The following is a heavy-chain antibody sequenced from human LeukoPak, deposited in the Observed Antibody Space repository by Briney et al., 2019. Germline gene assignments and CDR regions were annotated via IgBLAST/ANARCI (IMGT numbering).Heavy chain of an antibody. V-gene: IGHV1-2*06. CDR1: GYTFTGYS. CDR3: ARDSSKWSAFDS. CDR2: INPNSDNT. Sequence: ASVKVSCKASGYTFTGYSIHWVRQAPGQGLEWMGRINPNSDNTYYAEKFQGRVTMTTDTSISTAYMELSRLASDDTAVYYCARDSSKWSAFDSWGQGTLVAVSS. D-gene: IGHD6-19*01. J-gene: IGHJ4*02.